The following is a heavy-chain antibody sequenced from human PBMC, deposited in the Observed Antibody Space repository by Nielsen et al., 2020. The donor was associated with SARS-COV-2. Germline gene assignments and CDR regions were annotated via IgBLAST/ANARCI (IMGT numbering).Heavy chain of an antibody. CDR2: ICSGDAT. D-gene: IGHD6-13*01. Sequence: GESLKISCSASGFTFSSYNMNWVRQAPGRGLEWVSVICSGDATSYSDPVKGRFIISRDSSKNSLYLQMSRLRAEDTAVYYCVREERAAVGSVWYFDIWGRGTLVSVSS. J-gene: IGHJ2*01. CDR3: VREERAAVGSVWYFDI. CDR1: GFTFSSYN. V-gene: IGHV3-53*01.